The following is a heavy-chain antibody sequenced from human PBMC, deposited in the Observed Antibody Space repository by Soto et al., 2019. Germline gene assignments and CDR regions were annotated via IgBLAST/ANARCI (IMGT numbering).Heavy chain of an antibody. CDR2: ISGSGGST. V-gene: IGHV3-23*01. D-gene: IGHD3-22*01. J-gene: IGHJ4*02. Sequence: QPGGSLRLSCAASRFTFSSYAMSWVRQAPGKGLEWVSAISGSGGSTYYADSVKGRFTISRDNSKNTLYLQMNSLRAEDTAVYYCAKIRGITMIVVVITRGYFDYWGQGTLVTVSS. CDR3: AKIRGITMIVVVITRGYFDY. CDR1: RFTFSSYA.